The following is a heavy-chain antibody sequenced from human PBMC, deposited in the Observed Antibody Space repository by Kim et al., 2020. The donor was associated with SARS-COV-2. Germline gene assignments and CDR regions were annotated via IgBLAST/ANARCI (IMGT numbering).Heavy chain of an antibody. D-gene: IGHD5-12*01. V-gene: IGHV1-18*01. CDR3: ARGYSGYDLPDYFDY. J-gene: IGHJ4*02. Sequence: QKLQGRVTMTTDTSTSTAYLELGSLRSDDTAVYYCARGYSGYDLPDYFDYWGQGTLVAVSS.